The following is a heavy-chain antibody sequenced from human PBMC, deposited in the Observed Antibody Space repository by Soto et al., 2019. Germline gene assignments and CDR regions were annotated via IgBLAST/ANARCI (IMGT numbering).Heavy chain of an antibody. J-gene: IGHJ4*02. V-gene: IGHV4-34*01. CDR1: SGSFSGYY. CDR3: ARGDIWRGVGY. CDR2: INHSGST. D-gene: IGHD3-3*01. Sequence: TSETLSLTCAVYSGSFSGYYWSWIRQPPGKGLEWIGEINHSGSTNYNPSLKSRVTISVDTSKNQFSLKLSSLTAADTAVYYYARGDIWRGVGYWGQGTLVTVSS.